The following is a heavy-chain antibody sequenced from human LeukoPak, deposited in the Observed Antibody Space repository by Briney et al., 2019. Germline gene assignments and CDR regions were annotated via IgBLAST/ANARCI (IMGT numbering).Heavy chain of an antibody. CDR1: GFTFSSYA. Sequence: GGSLRLSCAASGFTFSSYAMSWVRQAPGKGLEWVSAISGSGGSTYYADSVKGRFTISRDNSKNTLYLQMNSLRAEDTAVYYCAKDFSITIFGVEADYFDYWGQGTLVTVSS. CDR3: AKDFSITIFGVEADYFDY. CDR2: ISGSGGST. D-gene: IGHD3-3*01. J-gene: IGHJ4*02. V-gene: IGHV3-23*01.